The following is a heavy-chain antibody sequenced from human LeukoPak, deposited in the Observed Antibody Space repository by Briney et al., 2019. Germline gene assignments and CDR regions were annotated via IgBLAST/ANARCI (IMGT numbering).Heavy chain of an antibody. V-gene: IGHV3-23*01. CDR3: ARAIGVTCISTSCYSFDY. Sequence: PGGSLRLSCAASGFTFSSYAMSWVRQAPGRGLEWVSAISGSGGSTYYADSVKGRFTISRDNAKNSLYLQMNSLRAEDTALYYCARAIGVTCISTSCYSFDYWGQGTLVTVSS. CDR2: ISGSGGST. J-gene: IGHJ4*02. CDR1: GFTFSSYA. D-gene: IGHD2-2*02.